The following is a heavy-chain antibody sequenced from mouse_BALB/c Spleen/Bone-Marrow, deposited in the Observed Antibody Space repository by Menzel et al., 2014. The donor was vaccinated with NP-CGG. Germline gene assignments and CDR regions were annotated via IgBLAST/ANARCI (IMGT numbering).Heavy chain of an antibody. CDR3: TRDPFYYGSSYAMDY. CDR2: ISSGGSYT. Sequence: VQLKESGGGLVKPGGSLKLSCAASGFTFSSYTMSWVRQTPEKRLEWVATISSGGSYTCYPDSVKGRFTISRDNAKNTLYLQMSSLKSEDTAMYYCTRDPFYYGSSYAMDYWGQGTSVTVSS. V-gene: IGHV5-6-4*01. CDR1: GFTFSSYT. J-gene: IGHJ4*01. D-gene: IGHD1-1*01.